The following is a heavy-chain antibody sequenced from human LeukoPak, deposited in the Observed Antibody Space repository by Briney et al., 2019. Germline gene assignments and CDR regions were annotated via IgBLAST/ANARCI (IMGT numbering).Heavy chain of an antibody. V-gene: IGHV3-23*01. CDR1: GGSFSGYY. CDR3: ARNGVDSTYDI. J-gene: IGHJ3*02. CDR2: VSGPGGST. Sequence: ETLSLTCAVYGGSFSGYYWSWIRQPPGKGLEWVSGVSGPGGSTYYVDSVKGRFTISRDNSKNTLYLQMNSLRAEDTAVYYCARNGVDSTYDIWGQGTVVTVSS. D-gene: IGHD2-8*01.